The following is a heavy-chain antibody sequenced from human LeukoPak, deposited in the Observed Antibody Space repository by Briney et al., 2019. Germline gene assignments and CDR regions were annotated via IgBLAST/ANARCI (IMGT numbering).Heavy chain of an antibody. CDR1: GGSLSGYY. CDR3: ARGRGSYPYLFFGS. J-gene: IGHJ4*02. CDR2: VNHSGST. V-gene: IGHV4-34*01. Sequence: SETLSLTCAVSGGSLSGYYWSWIRQPPGKGPEWIGEVNHSGSTNYNPSLKSRVTMSIDTSKNHFSLNLSSVTAADTAVYYCARGRGSYPYLFFGSWGQGILVSVSS. D-gene: IGHD1-26*01.